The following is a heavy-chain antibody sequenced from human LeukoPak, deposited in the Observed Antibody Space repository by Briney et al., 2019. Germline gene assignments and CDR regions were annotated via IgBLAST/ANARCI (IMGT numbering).Heavy chain of an antibody. D-gene: IGHD1-14*01. CDR2: IFYSGTT. J-gene: IGHJ4*02. CDR1: GASISRSNW. Sequence: ASETLSLTCTVSGASISRSNWWRWVRQSPGKGPEWIGEIFYSGTTNYNPSLKSRVTGSIDRSKNQFSLNLTSVTAADTAVYYCTRKMGVGGTRPFDYWGRGTLVTVSS. V-gene: IGHV4/OR15-8*02. CDR3: TRKMGVGGTRPFDY.